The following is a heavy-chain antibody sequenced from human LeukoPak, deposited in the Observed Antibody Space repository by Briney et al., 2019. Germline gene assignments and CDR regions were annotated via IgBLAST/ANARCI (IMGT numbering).Heavy chain of an antibody. V-gene: IGHV4-59*01. CDR1: GGSISSYY. CDR2: IYYSGST. CDR3: AGAYYDYVWGSYRFDY. J-gene: IGHJ4*02. D-gene: IGHD3-16*02. Sequence: PSETLSLTCTVSGGSISSYYWSWIRQPPGKGLEWIGYIYYSGSTNYNLSLKSRVTISVDTSKNQFSLKLSSVTAADTAVYYCAGAYYDYVWGSYRFDYWGQGTLVTVSS.